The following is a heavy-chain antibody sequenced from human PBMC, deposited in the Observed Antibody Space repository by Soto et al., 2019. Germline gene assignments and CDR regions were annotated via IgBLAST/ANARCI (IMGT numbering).Heavy chain of an antibody. J-gene: IGHJ3*02. Sequence: GGSRRLSCAASGFTFSSYVMHWVRQAPGKGLEWVAVIWYDGSNKYYADSVKGRFTISRDNSKNTLYLQMNSLRAEDTAVYYCARDQAPSGSYLHDAFDIWGQGTMVTVSS. D-gene: IGHD1-26*01. CDR1: GFTFSSYV. V-gene: IGHV3-33*01. CDR2: IWYDGSNK. CDR3: ARDQAPSGSYLHDAFDI.